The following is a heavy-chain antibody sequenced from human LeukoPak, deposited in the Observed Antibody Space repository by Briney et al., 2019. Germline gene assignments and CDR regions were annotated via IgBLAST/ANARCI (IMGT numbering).Heavy chain of an antibody. Sequence: GASVKVSCKASGGTFSSYAISWVRQAPGQGLEWMGGIIPIFGTANYAQKFQGRVTITRDTSASTAYMELSSLRSEDTAVYYCARDFASSSWYVGNWFDPWGQGTLVTVSS. V-gene: IGHV1-69*05. CDR1: GGTFSSYA. D-gene: IGHD6-13*01. CDR3: ARDFASSSWYVGNWFDP. J-gene: IGHJ5*02. CDR2: IIPIFGTA.